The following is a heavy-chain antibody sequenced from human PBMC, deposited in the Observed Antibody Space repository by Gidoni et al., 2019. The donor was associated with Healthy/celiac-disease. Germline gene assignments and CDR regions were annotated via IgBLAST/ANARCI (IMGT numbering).Heavy chain of an antibody. CDR1: GGSISSGSYY. CDR3: ARRPYCSSTSCYSHYYYYGMDV. J-gene: IGHJ6*02. Sequence: QVQLQESGPGLVKPSQTLSLTCTVSGGSISSGSYYWSWIRQPAGKGLEWIGLIYASGSTNYIPSLKSRVTISVDTSKHQFSLKLSSVTAADTAVYYCARRPYCSSTSCYSHYYYYGMDVWGQGTTVTVSS. CDR2: IYASGST. V-gene: IGHV4-61*02. D-gene: IGHD2-2*01.